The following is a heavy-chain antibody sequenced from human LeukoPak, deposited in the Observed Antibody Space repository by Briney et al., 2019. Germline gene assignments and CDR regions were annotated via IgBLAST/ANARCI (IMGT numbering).Heavy chain of an antibody. CDR3: GKGRTGYSYGYGIDS. V-gene: IGHV3-53*01. CDR1: GFTVSGNY. D-gene: IGHD5-18*01. J-gene: IGHJ4*02. Sequence: GGSLRLSCAVSGFTVSGNYMSWVRQAPGKGLEWVSSVSTSGGDTYNADSVKGRFTISRDNSKNTLYLQMNSLRAEDTAVYYCGKGRTGYSYGYGIDSWGQGTLVTVSS. CDR2: STSGGDT.